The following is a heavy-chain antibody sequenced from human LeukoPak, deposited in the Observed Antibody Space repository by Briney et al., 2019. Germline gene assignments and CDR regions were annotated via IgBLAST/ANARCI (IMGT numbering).Heavy chain of an antibody. J-gene: IGHJ3*02. CDR2: IYYSGST. Sequence: PLETLSLTCTVSGGSISSSSYYWGWIRQPPGKGLEWIGSIYYSGSTYYNPSLKSRVTISVDTSKNQFSLKLSSVTAADAAVYYCARPRGWTPGAFDIWGQGTMVTVSS. V-gene: IGHV4-39*01. CDR1: GGSISSSSYY. CDR3: ARPRGWTPGAFDI. D-gene: IGHD6-19*01.